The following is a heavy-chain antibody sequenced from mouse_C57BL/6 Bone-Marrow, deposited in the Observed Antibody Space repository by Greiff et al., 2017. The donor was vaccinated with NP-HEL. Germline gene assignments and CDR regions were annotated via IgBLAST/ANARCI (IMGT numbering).Heavy chain of an antibody. CDR2: INPNNGGT. D-gene: IGHD3-3*01. J-gene: IGHJ4*01. Sequence: EVQLQESGPELVKPGASVKMSCKASGYTFTDYNMHWVKQSHGKSLEWIGYINPNNGGTSSNQKFKGKATLTVNKSSSTAYMELRSLTSEDSAVYYCARKGDPLDYAMDYWGQGTSVTVSS. CDR1: GYTFTDYN. V-gene: IGHV1-22*01. CDR3: ARKGDPLDYAMDY.